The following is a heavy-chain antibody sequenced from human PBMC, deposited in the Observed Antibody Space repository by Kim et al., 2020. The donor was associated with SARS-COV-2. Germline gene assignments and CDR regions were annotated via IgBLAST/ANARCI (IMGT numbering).Heavy chain of an antibody. CDR3: ASSSTLAAASQFDP. J-gene: IGHJ5*02. D-gene: IGHD6-13*01. CDR1: GGSISSSSYY. Sequence: SETLSLTCTVSGGSISSSSYYWGWIRQPPGKGLEWIGSIYYSGSTYYNPSLKSRVTISVDTSKNQFSLKLSSVTAADTAVYYCASSSTLAAASQFDPWGQGTLVTVSS. CDR2: IYYSGST. V-gene: IGHV4-39*01.